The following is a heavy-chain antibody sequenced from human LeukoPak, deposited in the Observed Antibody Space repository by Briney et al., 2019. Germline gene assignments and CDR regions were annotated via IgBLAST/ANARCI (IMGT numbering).Heavy chain of an antibody. D-gene: IGHD2-15*01. CDR3: AKDPTPSGDWFDP. V-gene: IGHV3-23*01. CDR2: ISGSGGST. J-gene: IGHJ5*02. Sequence: GGSLRLSCAASGFTFSSYAMSWVRQAPGKGLEWVSAISGSGGSTYYAASVKGRFTISRDNSKHTLYLQMNSLRAEDTAVYYCAKDPTPSGDWFDPWGQGTLVTVSS. CDR1: GFTFSSYA.